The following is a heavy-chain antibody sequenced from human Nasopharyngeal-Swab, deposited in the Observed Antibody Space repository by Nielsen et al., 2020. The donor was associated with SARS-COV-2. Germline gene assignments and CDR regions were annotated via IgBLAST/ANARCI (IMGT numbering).Heavy chain of an antibody. J-gene: IGHJ6*02. D-gene: IGHD3-22*01. CDR3: ARSKISPSSYYDSSGYYGSYGMDF. CDR1: GFIFSSYN. CDR2: ISFSSSYI. Sequence: SLIISCTASGFIFSSYNINWVRQAPAQGLAWVSSISFSSSYIYYGDSVKGRFTLSRDNAKKSLFLQMNSLRAEDTAVYYCARSKISPSSYYDSSGYYGSYGMDFWGQGTTVTVSS. V-gene: IGHV3-21*01.